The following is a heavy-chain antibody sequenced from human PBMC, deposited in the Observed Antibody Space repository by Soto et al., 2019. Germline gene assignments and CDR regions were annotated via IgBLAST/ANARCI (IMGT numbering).Heavy chain of an antibody. CDR3: ARANYYGSPGDFDY. D-gene: IGHD3-10*01. CDR1: GFTCSSYS. CDR2: ISRSSSTI. Sequence: EVQLVESGGGLVQPGGSLRLSCAASGFTCSSYSMNWVRKAPGKGLEWVSYISRSSSTIYYADSVKGRFTISRDNAKNSRYLQMNSLRAEDTAVYYCARANYYGSPGDFDYWGQGTLVTVSS. J-gene: IGHJ4*02. V-gene: IGHV3-48*01.